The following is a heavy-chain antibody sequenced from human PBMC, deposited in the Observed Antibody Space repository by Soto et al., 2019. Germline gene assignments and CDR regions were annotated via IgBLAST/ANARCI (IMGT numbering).Heavy chain of an antibody. Sequence: QVQLVESGGGVVQPGRSLRLSCAASGFTFSTYGVHWVRQAPGKGLEWVAVISSDGSEKYYAGSVKGRVSISRDNSKSTLYLQMDSLRAEVTAVYYCAKGAVTTSLYYFDYWGQGTLVTVSS. J-gene: IGHJ4*02. CDR1: GFTFSTYG. CDR2: ISSDGSEK. D-gene: IGHD4-17*01. CDR3: AKGAVTTSLYYFDY. V-gene: IGHV3-30*18.